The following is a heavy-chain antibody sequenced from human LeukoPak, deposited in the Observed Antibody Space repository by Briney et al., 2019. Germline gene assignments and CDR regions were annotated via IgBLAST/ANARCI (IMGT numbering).Heavy chain of an antibody. J-gene: IGHJ4*02. V-gene: IGHV3-7*01. CDR1: GFTFSSHW. Sequence: GGSLRLSCAASGFTFSSHWMSWVRQAPGKGLEWVANIKQDGSEKYYVDSVKGRFTISRDNAKNSLYLQMNSLRAEDTAVYYCARSVLLWFGEFSLYFDYWGQGTLVTVSS. D-gene: IGHD3-10*01. CDR3: ARSVLLWFGEFSLYFDY. CDR2: IKQDGSEK.